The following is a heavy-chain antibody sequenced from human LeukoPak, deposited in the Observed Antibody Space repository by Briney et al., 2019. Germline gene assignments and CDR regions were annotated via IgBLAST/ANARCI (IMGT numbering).Heavy chain of an antibody. CDR2: ISYNSGTI. Sequence: PGRSLRLSCAASGFNFVDYAMHWVRQVPGKGLEWVSGISYNSGTIGYADSVKGRFTISRDNAKNSLYLQMNSLRAEDAALYYCAKDRGYSSGWNGYFDYWGQGTLVTVSS. CDR3: AKDRGYSSGWNGYFDY. V-gene: IGHV3-9*01. J-gene: IGHJ4*02. CDR1: GFNFVDYA. D-gene: IGHD6-19*01.